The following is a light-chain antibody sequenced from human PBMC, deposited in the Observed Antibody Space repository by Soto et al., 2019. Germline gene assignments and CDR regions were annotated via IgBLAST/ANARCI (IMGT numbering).Light chain of an antibody. CDR3: QQYYSSPYT. J-gene: IGKJ2*01. CDR1: QNVLYSSNNKNY. V-gene: IGKV4-1*01. CDR2: WAS. Sequence: DIVMTQSPDSLAVSLGDRATINCKSSQNVLYSSNNKNYLAWYQQKPGQPPKLLIYWASTRESGVPDRFSGSGSGTDFTLTISSLQAEDVAVYYCQQYYSSPYTFGQGTKVEIK.